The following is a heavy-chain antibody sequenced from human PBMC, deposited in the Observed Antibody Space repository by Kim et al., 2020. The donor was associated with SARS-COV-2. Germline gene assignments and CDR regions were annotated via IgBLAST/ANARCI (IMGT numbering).Heavy chain of an antibody. CDR3: ARAQLVHYYYYGMDV. V-gene: IGHV3-21*01. Sequence: GGSLRLSCAASGFTFSSYSMNWVRQAPGKGLEWVSSISSSSSYIYYADSVKGRFTISRDNAKNSLYLQMNSLRAEDTAVYYCARAQLVHYYYYGMDVWGQGTTVTVSS. D-gene: IGHD6-6*01. CDR2: ISSSSSYI. J-gene: IGHJ6*02. CDR1: GFTFSSYS.